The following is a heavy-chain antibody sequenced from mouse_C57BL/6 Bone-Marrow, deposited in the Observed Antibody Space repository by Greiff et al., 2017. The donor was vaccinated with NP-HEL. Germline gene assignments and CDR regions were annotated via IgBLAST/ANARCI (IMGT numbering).Heavy chain of an antibody. CDR1: GYTFTSYW. CDR2: IYPGNSDT. CDR3: TRKGIIDTTVVATDY. Sequence: VQLQQSGTVLARPGASVKMSCKTSGYTFTSYWMHWVKQRPGQGLEWIGAIYPGNSDTSYNQKFKGKAKLTAVTSASTAYMELSSLTNEDAAVYYYTRKGIIDTTVVATDYWGQGTTLTVSS. J-gene: IGHJ2*01. D-gene: IGHD1-1*01. V-gene: IGHV1-5*01.